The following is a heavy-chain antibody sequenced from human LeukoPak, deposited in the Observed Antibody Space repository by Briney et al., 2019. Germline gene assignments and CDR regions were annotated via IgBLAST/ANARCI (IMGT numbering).Heavy chain of an antibody. J-gene: IGHJ4*02. CDR2: INGDGRNI. D-gene: IGHD2-15*01. V-gene: IGHV3-74*01. CDR1: GFTFSSYW. Sequence: GGSVRLCCVASGFTFSSYWMHWVRQDPRKGLVWVSRINGDGRNINYADSVRGRFTISRDNAKNTLYLQMNTLRVEDTAVYYCAKDLVERDIVVVVAATMDYWGQGTLVTVSS. CDR3: AKDLVERDIVVVVAATMDY.